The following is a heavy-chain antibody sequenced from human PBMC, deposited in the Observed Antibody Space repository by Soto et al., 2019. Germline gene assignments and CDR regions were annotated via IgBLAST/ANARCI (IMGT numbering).Heavy chain of an antibody. CDR1: GDSVSSNTAS. J-gene: IGHJ5*02. Sequence: SAPLSITCAISGDSVSSNTASWNWIRQSPSIGLEWLGRTYFRSKWYNDYAVSVKSRIIINPDTSKNQFSLQLNSVTPEDTAVYFCAKGDNLGPKTGYAFDPWGQGIMVTVS. V-gene: IGHV6-1*01. D-gene: IGHD5-12*01. CDR3: AKGDNLGPKTGYAFDP. CDR2: TYFRSKWYN.